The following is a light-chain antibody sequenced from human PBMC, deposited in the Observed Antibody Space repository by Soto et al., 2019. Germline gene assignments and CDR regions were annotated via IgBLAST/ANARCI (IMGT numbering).Light chain of an antibody. V-gene: IGKV3D-15*01. J-gene: IGKJ5*01. CDR1: LSVSVY. CDR3: QQYSRSPS. CDR2: DAS. Sequence: MMVTKSPATLSSSPGVRAIRSCRTSLSVSVYLDWYQQKPGQAPRLLISDASNRATGIPARFSGSGSGTEFTLTIGSLQSEDFAVYYCQQYSRSPSFGQGTRLEIK.